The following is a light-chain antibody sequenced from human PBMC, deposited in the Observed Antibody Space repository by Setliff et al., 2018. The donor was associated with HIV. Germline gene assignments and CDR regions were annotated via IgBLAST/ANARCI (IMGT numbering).Light chain of an antibody. CDR1: TSDIGGYNY. V-gene: IGLV2-14*03. CDR3: CSYASSTTVL. J-gene: IGLJ2*01. Sequence: QSALTQPASVSGSPGQSIAISCTGTTSDIGGYNYVSWYQQHPGKAPKLIIFDVVKRPSGVSDRFSGSKSGNTASLTISGLQGEDEANYYCCSYASSTTVLFGGGTKVTVL. CDR2: DVV.